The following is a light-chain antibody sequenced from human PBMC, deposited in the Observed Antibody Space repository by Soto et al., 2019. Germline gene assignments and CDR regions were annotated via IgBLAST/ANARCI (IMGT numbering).Light chain of an antibody. J-gene: IGKJ3*01. Sequence: EIVMTQSPATLSVSPGESATLSCRASQSVSSNLAWYQQQPGQAPRLLISGASTRATGIPARFSGSGSGTEFPLTISSLQSEDFAVYYCQQYNNWPPFTFGPGNKVDIK. CDR1: QSVSSN. V-gene: IGKV3-15*01. CDR2: GAS. CDR3: QQYNNWPPFT.